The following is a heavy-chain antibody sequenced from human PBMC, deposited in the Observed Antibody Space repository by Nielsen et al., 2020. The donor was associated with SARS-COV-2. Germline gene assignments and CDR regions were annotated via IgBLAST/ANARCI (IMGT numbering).Heavy chain of an antibody. Sequence: GESLKISCAASGFTVSSNYMSWVRQAPGKGLEWVSVIYSGGSTYYADSVKGRFTISRHNSKNTLYLQMNSLRAEDTAVYYCARDRTMVRGVIITHYGMDVWGQGTTVTVSS. V-gene: IGHV3-53*04. J-gene: IGHJ6*02. D-gene: IGHD3-10*01. CDR2: IYSGGST. CDR3: ARDRTMVRGVIITHYGMDV. CDR1: GFTVSSNY.